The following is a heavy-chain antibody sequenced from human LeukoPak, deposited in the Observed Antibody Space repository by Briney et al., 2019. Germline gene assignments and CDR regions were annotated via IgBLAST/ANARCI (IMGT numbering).Heavy chain of an antibody. CDR1: GFTFDDYA. V-gene: IGHV3-43*02. CDR2: ISGDGGST. J-gene: IGHJ1*01. D-gene: IGHD3-9*01. Sequence: GRPRRLSCAASGFTFDDYAMHWVRQVPGKGLEWVSLISGDGGSTYYADSVKGRFTISRDSSKNSLYLQMNSLRTEDTALYYCAKDLYDILTGYYNEYFQHWGQGTLVTVSS. CDR3: AKDLYDILTGYYNEYFQH.